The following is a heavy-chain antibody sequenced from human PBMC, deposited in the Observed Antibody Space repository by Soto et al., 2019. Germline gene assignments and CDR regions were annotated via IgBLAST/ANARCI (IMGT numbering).Heavy chain of an antibody. J-gene: IGHJ4*02. CDR3: ASSGSGGYYYDSSGYYYY. D-gene: IGHD3-22*01. CDR1: GFTFSSYS. CDR2: ISSSSSYI. Sequence: PEGSLRLSCAAAGFTFSSYSMNWVRQAPGKGLEWVSSISSSSSYIYYAASVKGRFTISRDNAKNSLYLQMNSLRAEDTAVYYCASSGSGGYYYDSSGYYYYWGQGTLVTVSS. V-gene: IGHV3-21*01.